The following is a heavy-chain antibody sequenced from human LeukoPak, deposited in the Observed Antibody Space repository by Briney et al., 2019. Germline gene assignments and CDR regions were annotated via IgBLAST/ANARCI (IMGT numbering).Heavy chain of an antibody. CDR2: ISSSSNYI. CDR3: AKGSGNGYGSGPFDY. V-gene: IGHV3-21*01. Sequence: GGSLRLSCAASGFTFSSYSMNWVRQAPGKGLEWVSSISSSSNYIYYADSVKGRFTISRDNAKNSLYLQMNSLRAEDTAVYYCAKGSGNGYGSGPFDYWGQGTLVTVSS. CDR1: GFTFSSYS. J-gene: IGHJ4*02. D-gene: IGHD3-10*01.